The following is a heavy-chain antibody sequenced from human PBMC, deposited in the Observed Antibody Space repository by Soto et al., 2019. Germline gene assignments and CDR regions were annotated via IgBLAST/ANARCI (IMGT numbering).Heavy chain of an antibody. D-gene: IGHD5-18*01. CDR2: VYYTGST. Sequence: SETLSLTCTVSSGSINNYYWTWIRQPLGKGLEWIGFVYYTGSTNYNPSLKSRVTISLDTSKNQFSVNLNSVTAADTAMYYCARAGYSYGTRYYFDYWGQGALVIVSS. CDR1: SGSINNYY. J-gene: IGHJ4*02. V-gene: IGHV4-59*01. CDR3: ARAGYSYGTRYYFDY.